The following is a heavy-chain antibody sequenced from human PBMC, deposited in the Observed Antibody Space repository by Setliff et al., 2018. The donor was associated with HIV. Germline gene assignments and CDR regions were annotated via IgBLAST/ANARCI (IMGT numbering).Heavy chain of an antibody. CDR1: GYTFSDYF. Sequence: GASVKVSCKASGYTFSDYFIHWVRQAPGQGLEWMGWMNPNSGGTNQAQEFQGRVTMTRDLSMSTAYMDLSRLRSDDMAIYFCARGRTHWYFDSWGQGTLVTVSS. CDR3: ARGRTHWYFDS. V-gene: IGHV1-2*02. J-gene: IGHJ4*02. CDR2: MNPNSGGT.